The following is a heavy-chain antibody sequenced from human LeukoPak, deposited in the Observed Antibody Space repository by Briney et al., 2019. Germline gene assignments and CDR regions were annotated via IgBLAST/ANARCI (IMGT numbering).Heavy chain of an antibody. Sequence: PSETLSLTCIVSGGSISSYYWSWIRQPPGKGLEWIGYIYYSGSTNYNPSLKSRVTISVDTSKNQFSLKLSSVTAADTAVYYCARVGVYYYYGMDVWGQGTTVTVSS. CDR2: IYYSGST. D-gene: IGHD2-8*01. CDR1: GGSISSYY. J-gene: IGHJ6*01. V-gene: IGHV4-59*12. CDR3: ARVGVYYYYGMDV.